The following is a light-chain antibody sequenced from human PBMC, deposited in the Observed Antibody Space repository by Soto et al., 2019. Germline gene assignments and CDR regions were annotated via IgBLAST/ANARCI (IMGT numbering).Light chain of an antibody. CDR3: QSYESRLSSSV. Sequence: QSVLTQPPSVSGAPGQRVTISCTGSSSNIGAGFDVHWYQQLPGTGPKLLIYSDKNRPSGVPDRFSGSKSGTSASLAITGLQAEDEAAYYCQSYESRLSSSVCGGGTPLTVL. CDR2: SDK. CDR1: SSNIGAGFD. J-gene: IGLJ3*02. V-gene: IGLV1-40*01.